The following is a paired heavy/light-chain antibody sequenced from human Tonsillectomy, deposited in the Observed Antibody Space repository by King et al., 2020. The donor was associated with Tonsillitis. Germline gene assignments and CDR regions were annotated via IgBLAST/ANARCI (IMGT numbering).Heavy chain of an antibody. J-gene: IGHJ4*02. Sequence: QVQLVQSGPEVKKPGASVKVSCKASGYTFTNYAIGWVRQAPGQGLEWMAWISAYNVHTQYAQNLQGRVTVTTDTSTSTAYMELRSLRSDDTAVYYCAREADGDYYFEYWGQGTLVTVSS. CDR1: GYTFTNYA. CDR2: ISAYNVHT. CDR3: AREADGDYYFEY. D-gene: IGHD4-17*01. V-gene: IGHV1-18*04.
Light chain of an antibody. J-gene: IGKJ3*01. CDR1: QSISNS. CDR2: GAS. V-gene: IGKV3-15*01. CDR3: HHYNIWPPRA. Sequence: EIVMTQSPATLSMSPGERATLSCRASQSISNSLAWYQQKPGQAPRLLIYGASTRATGIPARFSGSGSGTEFTLTISSLQSEDFAFYYCHHYNIWPPRAFGPGTKVDVK.